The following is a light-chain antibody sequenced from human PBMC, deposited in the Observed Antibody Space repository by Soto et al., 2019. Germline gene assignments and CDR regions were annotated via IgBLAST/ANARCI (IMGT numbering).Light chain of an antibody. CDR3: GSWDSSLSAYV. CDR1: SSIMGGNS. Sequence: QSVLTKPPSVSAAPGQKVTISCSGSSSIMGGNSGSWYQQLPGTAPKLLTYDDNKRPSGIPDRSSGSKSGTSATLGITGFQTGDEADYYCGSWDSSLSAYVFGTGTKVTVL. CDR2: DDN. J-gene: IGLJ1*01. V-gene: IGLV1-51*01.